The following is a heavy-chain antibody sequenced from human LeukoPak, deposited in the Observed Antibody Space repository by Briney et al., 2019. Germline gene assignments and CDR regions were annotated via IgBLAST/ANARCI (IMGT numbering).Heavy chain of an antibody. J-gene: IGHJ5*02. Sequence: SVKVSYKASGGTFSSYAISWVRQAPGQGLEWMGGIIPIFGTANYAQKFQGRVTITTDESTSTAYMELSSLRSEDTAVYYCARRILSTSDITGTPGGWFDPWGQGTLVTVSS. D-gene: IGHD1-20*01. V-gene: IGHV1-69*05. CDR2: IIPIFGTA. CDR3: ARRILSTSDITGTPGGWFDP. CDR1: GGTFSSYA.